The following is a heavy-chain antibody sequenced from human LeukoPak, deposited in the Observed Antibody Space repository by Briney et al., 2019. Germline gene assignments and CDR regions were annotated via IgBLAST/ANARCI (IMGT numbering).Heavy chain of an antibody. CDR1: GFTFSTYA. CDR2: ISGSGGST. D-gene: IGHD3-10*01. J-gene: IGHJ6*02. V-gene: IGHV3-23*01. CDR3: AKAHGSGSSYYYYYGMDV. Sequence: GGSLRLSCAASGFTFSTYAMSWVRQAPGKGLEWVSAISGSGGSTYYADSVKSRFTISRDNSKNTLYLQMNSLRGDDTAVYYCAKAHGSGSSYYYYYGMDVWGQGTTVTVSS.